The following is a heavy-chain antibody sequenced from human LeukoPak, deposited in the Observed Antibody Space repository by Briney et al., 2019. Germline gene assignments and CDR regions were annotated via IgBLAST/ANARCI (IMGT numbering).Heavy chain of an antibody. V-gene: IGHV3-33*01. CDR3: ARLGFDP. CDR2: IWYGGSNK. Sequence: PGRSLRLSCAASGFTFSSYGMHWVRQAPGKGLEWVAVIWYGGSNKYYADSVKGRFTISRDNSKNTPYLQMNSLRAEDTAVYYCARLGFDPWGQGTLVTVSS. J-gene: IGHJ5*02. CDR1: GFTFSSYG.